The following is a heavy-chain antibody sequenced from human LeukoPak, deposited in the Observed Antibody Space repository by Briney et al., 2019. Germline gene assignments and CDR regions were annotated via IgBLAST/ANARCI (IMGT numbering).Heavy chain of an antibody. V-gene: IGHV1-8*03. Sequence: ASVKVSCKASRYTFTSYDINWVRQATGQGLEWMGWMNPNSGNTGYAQKFQGRVTITRNTSISTAYMELSSLRSEDTAVYYCARGRYNWNDVDYYYYYYYMDVWGKGTTVTVSS. CDR3: ARGRYNWNDVDYYYYYYYMDV. CDR1: RYTFTSYD. CDR2: MNPNSGNT. J-gene: IGHJ6*03. D-gene: IGHD1-1*01.